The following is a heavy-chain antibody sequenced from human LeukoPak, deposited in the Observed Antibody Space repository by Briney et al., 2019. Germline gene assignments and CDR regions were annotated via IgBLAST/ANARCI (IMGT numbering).Heavy chain of an antibody. V-gene: IGHV4-34*01. J-gene: IGHJ3*02. CDR1: GGSFSGYY. CDR3: AREFKDAFDI. D-gene: IGHD3-10*01. CDR2: INHSGST. Sequence: SETLSLTCAVYGGSFSGYYWSWIRQPPGKGLEWIGEINHSGSTNYNPSLKSRVTISVDTSKNQFSLKLSSVTAADTAVYYCAREFKDAFDIWGQGTMVTVSS.